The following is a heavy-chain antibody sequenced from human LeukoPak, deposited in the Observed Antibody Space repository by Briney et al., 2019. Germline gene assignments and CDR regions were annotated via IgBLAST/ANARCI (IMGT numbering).Heavy chain of an antibody. Sequence: PSETLSLTCTVSGGSISSSSYYWGWIRQPPGKGLEWIGSIYYSGSTYYNPSLKSRVTISVDTSKNQFSLKLSSVTAAGSVVYYGASGVWGVDIWGQGTMVTVSS. V-gene: IGHV4-39*07. CDR2: IYYSGST. CDR3: ASGVWGVDI. J-gene: IGHJ3*02. D-gene: IGHD2-8*01. CDR1: GGSISSSSYY.